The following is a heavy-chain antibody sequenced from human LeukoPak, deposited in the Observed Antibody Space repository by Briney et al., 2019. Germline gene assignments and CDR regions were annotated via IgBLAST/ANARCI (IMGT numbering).Heavy chain of an antibody. Sequence: SVKVSCKASGGTFSSYAISWVRQAPGQGLEWMGRIIPILGIANYAQKFQGRVTITADKSTSTAYMELSSLRSEDTAVYYCATRYVEVITGAFDIWGQGTMVTVSS. CDR1: GGTFSSYA. D-gene: IGHD3-22*01. CDR2: IIPILGIA. V-gene: IGHV1-69*04. J-gene: IGHJ3*02. CDR3: ATRYVEVITGAFDI.